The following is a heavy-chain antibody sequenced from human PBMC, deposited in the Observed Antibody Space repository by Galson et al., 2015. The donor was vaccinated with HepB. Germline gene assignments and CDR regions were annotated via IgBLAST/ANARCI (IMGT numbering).Heavy chain of an antibody. CDR1: GGSIGSSSYY. V-gene: IGHV4-39*01. CDR3: ARHQLGGSGSYYNEDDY. CDR2: IYYSGST. Sequence: SETLSLTCTVSGGSIGSSSYYWGWIRQPPGKGLEWIGSIYYSGSTYYNPSLKSRVTISVDTSKNQFSLKLSSVTAADTAVYYCARHQLGGSGSYYNEDDYWGQGTLVTVSS. J-gene: IGHJ4*02. D-gene: IGHD3-10*01.